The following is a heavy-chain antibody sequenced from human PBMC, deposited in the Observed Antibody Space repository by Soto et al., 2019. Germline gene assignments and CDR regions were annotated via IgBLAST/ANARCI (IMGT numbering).Heavy chain of an antibody. CDR2: MYDTGST. CDR3: ARDLWGYCGTDCYPLDV. Sequence: NPSETLSLTCTVSGGSISSYYWSWIRQPPGKGLEWIGYMYDTGSTVYNPSLKSRVTISVDTSKNQFYLKVNSVTAADTAVYYCARDLWGYCGTDCYPLDVWGQGTTVTVSS. CDR1: GGSISSYY. J-gene: IGHJ6*02. D-gene: IGHD2-21*02. V-gene: IGHV4-59*01.